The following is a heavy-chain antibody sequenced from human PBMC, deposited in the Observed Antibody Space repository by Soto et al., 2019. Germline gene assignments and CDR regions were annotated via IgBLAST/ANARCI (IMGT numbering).Heavy chain of an antibody. D-gene: IGHD2-21*01. V-gene: IGHV1-18*01. CDR2: ISVYNGNT. Sequence: QVQLVQSGAEVKKPGASVKVSCKASGYTFTSYGISWVRQAPGQGLEWMGWISVYNGNTNYAQKLQGRVTMTTDTSTSTAYMELRSLRSDDTAVYYCARRKVHIVPAGTYYGMDVWGQGTTVTVSS. J-gene: IGHJ6*02. CDR1: GYTFTSYG. CDR3: ARRKVHIVPAGTYYGMDV.